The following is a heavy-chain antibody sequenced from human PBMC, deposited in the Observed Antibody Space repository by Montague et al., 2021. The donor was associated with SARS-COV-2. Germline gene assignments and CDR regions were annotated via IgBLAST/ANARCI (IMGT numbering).Heavy chain of an antibody. D-gene: IGHD5-24*01. CDR1: GESVSGFY. CDR3: ARGFRTVEMPTISFDY. J-gene: IGHJ4*02. Sequence: SETLSLTCAVYGESVSGFYWGWIRQPPGEGLEWLGEINHSGSPNYNLSLKSRVTMSLDTSKNQFSLKLSSVTAADTAVYFCARGFRTVEMPTISFDYWGQGTLVTVSS. CDR2: INHSGSP. V-gene: IGHV4-34*01.